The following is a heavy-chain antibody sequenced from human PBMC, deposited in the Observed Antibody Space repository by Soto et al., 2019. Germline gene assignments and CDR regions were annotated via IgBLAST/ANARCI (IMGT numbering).Heavy chain of an antibody. CDR3: ARSYRRYCSGGSCYSYYYYYMDV. D-gene: IGHD2-15*01. J-gene: IGHJ6*03. CDR1: GGSISSYY. V-gene: IGHV4-59*01. CDR2: IYYSGST. Sequence: SETLSLTCTVSGGSISSYYWSWIRQPPGKGLEWIGYIYYSGSTNYNPSLKSRVTISVDTSKNQFSLKLSSVTAADTAVYYCARSYRRYCSGGSCYSYYYYYMDVWGKGTTVT.